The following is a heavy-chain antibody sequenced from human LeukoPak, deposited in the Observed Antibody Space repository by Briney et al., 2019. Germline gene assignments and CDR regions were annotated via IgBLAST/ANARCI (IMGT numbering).Heavy chain of an antibody. V-gene: IGHV4-59*01. CDR3: ARGYGRQTNSGMDV. D-gene: IGHD5-18*01. CDR2: VYFSGST. CDR1: GGSTYGFY. Sequence: SETLSLTCTVSGGSTYGFYWSWIRQFPEKGLEWIGYVYFSGSTNYNPSLESRVTISIDTSKNQFSLKLSSVTAADTAVYYCARGYGRQTNSGMDVWGKGSTVTVSA. J-gene: IGHJ6*04.